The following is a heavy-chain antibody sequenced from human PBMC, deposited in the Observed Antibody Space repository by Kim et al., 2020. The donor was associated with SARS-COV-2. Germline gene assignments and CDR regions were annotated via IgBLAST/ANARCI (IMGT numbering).Heavy chain of an antibody. D-gene: IGHD3-16*01. J-gene: IGHJ4*02. CDR3: ARGTHGGSWLIDY. V-gene: IGHV3-11*06. Sequence: YADSLKGRFTISRDNAKSSLYLQMDSLRVEDSAVYYCARGTHGGSWLIDYWGQGTLVIVAS.